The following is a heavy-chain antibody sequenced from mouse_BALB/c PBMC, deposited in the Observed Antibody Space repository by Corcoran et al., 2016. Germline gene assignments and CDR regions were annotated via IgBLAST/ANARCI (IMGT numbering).Heavy chain of an antibody. V-gene: IGHV14-3*02. J-gene: IGHJ2*01. CDR3: ARYYFDY. CDR1: GFNIKDTY. CDR2: IDPANGNT. Sequence: EVQLQQSGAELVKPGASVKLSCTASGFNIKDTYMHWVKQRPEQGLEWIGRIDPANGNTKDDPKLQGKATIKADTSSNTAYLQLSSLTSEDTAVYYCARYYFDYWGQGTTLTVSS.